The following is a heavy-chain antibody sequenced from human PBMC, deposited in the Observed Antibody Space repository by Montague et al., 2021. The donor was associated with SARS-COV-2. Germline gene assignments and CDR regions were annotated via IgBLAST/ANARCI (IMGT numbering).Heavy chain of an antibody. CDR2: IHHSGST. CDR1: GGSIGSYY. CDR3: ARNLDPWGTYYLVY. J-gene: IGHJ4*02. Sequence: SETLSLTCSVSGGSIGSYYWSWLRQPPGKGLEWIGHIHHSGSTTYSPSFKSRVTISIDTPKNQFSLKLSSVTAADTAVYYCARNLDPWGTYYLVYWGQGTLVTVSS. D-gene: IGHD3-16*01. V-gene: IGHV4-59*01.